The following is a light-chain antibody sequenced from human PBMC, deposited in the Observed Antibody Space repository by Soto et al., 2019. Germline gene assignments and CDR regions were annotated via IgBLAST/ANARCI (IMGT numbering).Light chain of an antibody. Sequence: QSVLTQPASVSGSPGQSITISCTGTSSDVGGYNYVSWYQQHPGKAPKVMIYDVSNRPSGVSDRFSGSKSGNTASLTISGLQAEDEADYYCSSYTITTSYVFGTGTKLTVL. CDR2: DVS. CDR1: SSDVGGYNY. V-gene: IGLV2-14*03. CDR3: SSYTITTSYV. J-gene: IGLJ1*01.